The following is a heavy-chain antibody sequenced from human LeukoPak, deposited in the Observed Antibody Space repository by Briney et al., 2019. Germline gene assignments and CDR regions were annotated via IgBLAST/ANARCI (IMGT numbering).Heavy chain of an antibody. D-gene: IGHD6-13*01. V-gene: IGHV3-30-3*01. CDR1: GFTFSSYA. CDR3: ARVALRGIAAAPADY. CDR2: ISYDGSNK. J-gene: IGHJ4*02. Sequence: PGRSLRLSCADSGFTFSSYAMHWVRQAPGKGLEWVAVISYDGSNKYYADSVKGRFTISRDNSKNTLYLQMNSLRAEDTAVYHCARVALRGIAAAPADYWGQGTLVTVSS.